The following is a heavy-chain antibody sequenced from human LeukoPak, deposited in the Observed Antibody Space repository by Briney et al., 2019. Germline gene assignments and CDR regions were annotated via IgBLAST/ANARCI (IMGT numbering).Heavy chain of an antibody. Sequence: SETLSLTCAVYGGSFSGYYWSWIRQPPGKGLEWIGEINHSGSTNYNPSLKSRVTISVDTSKNQFSLKLSSVTAADTAVYYCASKREFTAAAALGALFDYWGQGTLVTVSS. D-gene: IGHD6-13*01. CDR2: INHSGST. CDR3: ASKREFTAAAALGALFDY. V-gene: IGHV4-34*01. CDR1: GGSFSGYY. J-gene: IGHJ4*02.